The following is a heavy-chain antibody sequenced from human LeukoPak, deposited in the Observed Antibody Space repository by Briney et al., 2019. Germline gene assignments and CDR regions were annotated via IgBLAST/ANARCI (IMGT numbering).Heavy chain of an antibody. CDR3: ARDGGTVTTHFDY. D-gene: IGHD4-17*01. J-gene: IGHJ4*02. V-gene: IGHV3-21*01. CDR2: ISSSSSYI. CDR1: GFTVSSTY. Sequence: GGSLRLSCAASGFTVSSTYMSWVRQAPGKGLEWVSSISSSSSYIYYADSVKGRFTISRDNAKNSLYLQMNSLRAEDTAVYYCARDGGTVTTHFDYWGQGTLVTVSS.